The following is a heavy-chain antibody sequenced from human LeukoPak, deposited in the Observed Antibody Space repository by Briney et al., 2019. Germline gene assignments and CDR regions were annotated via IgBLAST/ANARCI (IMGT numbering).Heavy chain of an antibody. J-gene: IGHJ4*02. CDR3: ARGAHGWNFDY. Sequence: SETLSLTCTVSGGSISSYYWSWIRQPPGKGLEWIGYIYYSGSTNYNPSLKSRVTISVDTSKNQFSLKLSSVTAADTAVYYCARGAHGWNFDYWGQGTLVTVSS. CDR1: GGSISSYY. V-gene: IGHV4-59*01. D-gene: IGHD2-15*01. CDR2: IYYSGST.